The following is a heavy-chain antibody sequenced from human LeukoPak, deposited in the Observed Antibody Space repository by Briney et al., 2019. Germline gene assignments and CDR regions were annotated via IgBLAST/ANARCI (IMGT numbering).Heavy chain of an antibody. CDR2: IKVDGSEK. J-gene: IGHJ6*02. CDR1: GFTFSSYW. CDR3: VRDMDL. V-gene: IGHV3-7*01. Sequence: PGGSLRLSCAASGFTFSSYWMTWVRQAPGSGLEWVANIKVDGSEKNYVDSARGRFTISRDSAKNSVYLEMHSLRIEDTAVYYCVRDMDLWGQGTTVTVSS.